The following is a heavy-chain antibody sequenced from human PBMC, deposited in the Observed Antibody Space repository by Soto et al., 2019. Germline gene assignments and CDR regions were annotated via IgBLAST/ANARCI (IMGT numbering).Heavy chain of an antibody. D-gene: IGHD3-10*01. V-gene: IGHV3-23*01. CDR2: ISGSGGST. J-gene: IGHJ6*03. Sequence: GGSLRLSCAASGFTFSSYAMSWVRQAPGKGLEWVSAISGSGGSTYYADSVKGRFTISRDNSKNTLYLQMNSLRAEDTAVYYCAKDYYGSGSYRTKNYYYYYMEVWGKGTTVTVSS. CDR1: GFTFSSYA. CDR3: AKDYYGSGSYRTKNYYYYYMEV.